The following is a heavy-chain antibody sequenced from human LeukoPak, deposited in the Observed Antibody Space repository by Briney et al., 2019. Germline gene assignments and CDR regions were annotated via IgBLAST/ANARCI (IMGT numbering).Heavy chain of an antibody. Sequence: SETLSLTCTVSGYSISSGYYWGWIRQSPGQGLEWIGSIFRSGNTYYNPSLTSRVTISLDTSKNQFSLGLSSVTAADTAVYYCARLHEGSAVDYWGQGTLVTVSS. V-gene: IGHV4-38-2*02. D-gene: IGHD1-26*01. CDR1: GYSISSGYY. CDR3: ARLHEGSAVDY. J-gene: IGHJ4*02. CDR2: IFRSGNT.